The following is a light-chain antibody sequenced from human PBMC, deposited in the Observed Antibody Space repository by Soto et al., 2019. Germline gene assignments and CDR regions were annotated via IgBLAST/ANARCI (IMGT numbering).Light chain of an antibody. J-gene: IGKJ1*01. Sequence: DIQMTQSPSTLSASVGDSVTITCRASQSVSSWLAWYQQKPGKAPKLLIYKASSLESGVPSRFSGSGSGTEFTLTISSLQPDDFATYYFQQYNSYSGTFGQGTKVEIK. CDR1: QSVSSW. CDR2: KAS. V-gene: IGKV1-5*03. CDR3: QQYNSYSGT.